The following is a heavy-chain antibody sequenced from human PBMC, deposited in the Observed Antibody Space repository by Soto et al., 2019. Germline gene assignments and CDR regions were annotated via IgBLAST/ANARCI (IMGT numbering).Heavy chain of an antibody. V-gene: IGHV1-8*01. Sequence: ASVKVSCKASGYTFTSYDINWVRQATGQGLEWMGWMNPNSGKTGYAQKFQGRVTITRDTSTSTAYMELSSLRSEDTAVYYCARSAIVVVVAATAEDWFDPWGQGTLVTVSS. D-gene: IGHD2-15*01. CDR3: ARSAIVVVVAATAEDWFDP. CDR1: GYTFTSYD. CDR2: MNPNSGKT. J-gene: IGHJ5*02.